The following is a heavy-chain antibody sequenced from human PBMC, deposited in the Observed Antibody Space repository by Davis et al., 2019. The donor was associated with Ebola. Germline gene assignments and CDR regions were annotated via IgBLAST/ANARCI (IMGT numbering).Heavy chain of an antibody. J-gene: IGHJ4*02. CDR1: GFTFSSYA. V-gene: IGHV3-64*04. CDR2: ISTNGETT. CDR3: AKEIQYYDLLTGYFKSPGYLEY. D-gene: IGHD3-9*01. Sequence: GESLKISCSASGFTFSSYAMHWVRQAPGKGLESVSRISTNGETTYYAESVKGRFTISRDNSNNTLYLQMNSLRAEDTAVYYCAKEIQYYDLLTGYFKSPGYLEYWGQGTLVTVSS.